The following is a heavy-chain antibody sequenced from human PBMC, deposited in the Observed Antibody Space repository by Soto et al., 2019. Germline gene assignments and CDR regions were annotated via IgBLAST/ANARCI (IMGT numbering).Heavy chain of an antibody. CDR2: MYYSGST. V-gene: IGHV4-39*01. CDR3: ARVSGNYYGSFDY. J-gene: IGHJ4*02. Sequence: SETLSLTCTVSGGSISSSSYFWGWIRQPPGKGLEWIGSMYYSGSTYYNPSLKSRVTISVDTSKNQFSLKLSSVTAADTAVYYCARVSGNYYGSFDYWGQGTLVTVSS. CDR1: GGSISSSSYF. D-gene: IGHD1-26*01.